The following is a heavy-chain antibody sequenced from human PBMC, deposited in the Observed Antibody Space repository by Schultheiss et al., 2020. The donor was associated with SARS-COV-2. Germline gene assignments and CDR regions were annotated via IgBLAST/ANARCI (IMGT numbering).Heavy chain of an antibody. CDR1: GGSISSGGYY. CDR2: INHSGST. D-gene: IGHD2-2*01. V-gene: IGHV4-61*08. Sequence: SETLSLTCTVSGGSISSGGYYWSWIRQHPGKGLEWIGEINHSGSTNYNPSLKSRVTISVDTSKNQFSLKLSSVTAADTAVYYCAREPGSTSYAFDIWGQGTMVTVSS. CDR3: AREPGSTSYAFDI. J-gene: IGHJ3*02.